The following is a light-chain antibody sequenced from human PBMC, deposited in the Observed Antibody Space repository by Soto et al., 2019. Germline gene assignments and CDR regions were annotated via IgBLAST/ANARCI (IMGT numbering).Light chain of an antibody. V-gene: IGKV3-20*01. CDR1: QSVSSRY. CDR2: ATS. J-gene: IGKJ1*01. Sequence: EIVMTQSPATLSGSPGERVTLSCRASQSVSSRYLAWYQQKSGQAPRLLIYATSSRATDIPDRFIGYGSGTDFTLNISGLEPEDFAVYYCQQYGSSLSTFGQGTTVDIK. CDR3: QQYGSSLST.